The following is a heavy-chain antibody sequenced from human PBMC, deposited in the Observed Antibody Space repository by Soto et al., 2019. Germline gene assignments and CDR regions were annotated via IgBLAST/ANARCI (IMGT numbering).Heavy chain of an antibody. V-gene: IGHV3-48*03. Sequence: GSLRLPCAASGFTFSSYEMNWVRQAPGKGLEWVSSISSSGSTIYYADSVKGRFTISRGDAKNSLYLQMNSLRAEDTAVYYCAGSLAVLLDYWGQGTLVTVSS. CDR1: GFTFSSYE. J-gene: IGHJ4*02. CDR3: AGSLAVLLDY. CDR2: ISSSGSTI. D-gene: IGHD6-19*01.